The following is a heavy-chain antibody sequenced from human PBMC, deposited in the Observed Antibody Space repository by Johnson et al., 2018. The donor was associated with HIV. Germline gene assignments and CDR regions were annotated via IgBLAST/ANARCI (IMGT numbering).Heavy chain of an antibody. D-gene: IGHD2-2*01. CDR2: IYSGGST. Sequence: HVQLVESGGGVVRPGGSLRLSCAASGFTFDDYGVSWVRQAPGKGLEWVSVIYSGGSTYYADSVKGRFPISRDNSKNTLYLQMNSLSAEDTAVYYCAKARGGYCSSTSCFAFDIWGQGTMVTVSS. CDR3: AKARGGYCSSTSCFAFDI. V-gene: IGHV3-NL1*01. CDR1: GFTFDDYG. J-gene: IGHJ3*02.